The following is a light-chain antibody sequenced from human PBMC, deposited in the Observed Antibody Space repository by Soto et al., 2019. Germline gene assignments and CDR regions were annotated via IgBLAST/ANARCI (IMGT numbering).Light chain of an antibody. CDR2: EVN. CDR1: SSDVGGYDR. Sequence: QSALTQPASVSGSPGQSITISCTGTSSDVGGYDRVSWYQHHPGKAPTLMIYEVNKRPSGVSYRFSGSKSGNTASLAISGLQAEDEADYYCCSSIGGPIWVFGGGTKLT. J-gene: IGLJ3*02. CDR3: CSSIGGPIWV. V-gene: IGLV2-23*02.